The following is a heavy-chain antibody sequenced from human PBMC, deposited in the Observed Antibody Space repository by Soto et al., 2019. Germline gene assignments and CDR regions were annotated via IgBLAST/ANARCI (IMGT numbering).Heavy chain of an antibody. CDR2: IIPIFGTA. V-gene: IGHV1-69*01. D-gene: IGHD3-10*01. J-gene: IGHJ4*02. CDR1: GGTFSSYA. Sequence: QVQLVQSGAEVKKPGSSVKVSCKASGGTFSSYAISWVRQAPGQGLEWMGGIIPIFGTANYAQKFQGRVTITADESTSTAYMELSSLRSEDTAVYYCARESSSDYYGSGSYGDKDDYWGQGTLDTVSS. CDR3: ARESSSDYYGSGSYGDKDDY.